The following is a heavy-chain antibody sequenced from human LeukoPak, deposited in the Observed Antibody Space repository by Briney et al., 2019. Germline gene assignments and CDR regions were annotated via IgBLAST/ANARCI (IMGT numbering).Heavy chain of an antibody. D-gene: IGHD2-21*02. CDR2: IYYSGST. CDR1: GGSMSSSGQY. J-gene: IGHJ3*02. CDR3: ARNMTAISRLDVFDI. Sequence: SETLSLICTVSGGSMSSSGQYWGWIRQSPVKGPEWIGSIYYSGSTYYNPSLKSRVTISVDTSKNQFSLELTSVTAADTAIYYCARNMTAISRLDVFDIWGPGTMVTVS. V-gene: IGHV4-39*01.